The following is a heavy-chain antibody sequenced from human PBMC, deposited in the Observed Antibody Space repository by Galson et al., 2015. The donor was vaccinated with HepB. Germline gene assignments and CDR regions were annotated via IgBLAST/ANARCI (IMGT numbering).Heavy chain of an antibody. D-gene: IGHD3-22*01. CDR1: GYSFTSYW. J-gene: IGHJ6*02. Sequence: QSGAEVKKPGESLRISCKGSGYSFTSYWISWVRQMPGKGLEWMGRIDPSDSYTNYSPSFQGHVTISADRSISTAYLQWSSLKASDTAMYYCARTYDSSGPSDGYYYYYGMDVWGQGTTVTVSS. CDR2: IDPSDSYT. V-gene: IGHV5-10-1*01. CDR3: ARTYDSSGPSDGYYYYYGMDV.